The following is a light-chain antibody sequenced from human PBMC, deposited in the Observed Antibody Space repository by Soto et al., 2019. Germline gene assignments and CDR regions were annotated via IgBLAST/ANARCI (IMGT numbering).Light chain of an antibody. J-gene: IGLJ3*02. CDR1: SGHSSYI. Sequence: QSVLTQSSSASASVGSSVRLTCTLSSGHSSYIIAWHQQQPGKAPRYLMTLEGSGSYNKGSGVPDRFSGSSSGADRYLTISNLQSEDEADYYCETWGSNTWVFGGGTTLTVL. CDR2: LEGSGSY. CDR3: ETWGSNTWV. V-gene: IGLV4-60*03.